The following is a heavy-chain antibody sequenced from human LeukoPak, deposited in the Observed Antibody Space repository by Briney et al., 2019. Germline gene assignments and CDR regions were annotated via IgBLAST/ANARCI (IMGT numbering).Heavy chain of an antibody. D-gene: IGHD6-19*01. CDR2: IYYSGST. CDR3: ARGPVATDY. CDR1: GGSISSGGYS. J-gene: IGHJ4*02. V-gene: IGHV4-30-4*07. Sequence: SQTLSLTCAVSGGSISSGGYSWSWIRQPPGKGLEWIGYIYYSGSTYYNPSLKSRVTVSVDTSKNQFSLKLSSVTAADTAVYYCARGPVATDYWGQGTLVTVSS.